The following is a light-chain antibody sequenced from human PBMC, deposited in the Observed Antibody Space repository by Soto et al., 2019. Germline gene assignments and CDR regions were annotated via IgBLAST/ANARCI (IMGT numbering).Light chain of an antibody. CDR1: QDISNY. V-gene: IGKV1-27*01. J-gene: IGKJ4*01. CDR3: QKHNSAPL. Sequence: DIQMTQSPSSLSASVGNRVIITCRASQDISNYLAWYQQKPGKVPKLLIYGASTLQSGVPSRFSGSGSGTDFTLTISSLQPEDVASYYCQKHNSAPLFGGGTKVEI. CDR2: GAS.